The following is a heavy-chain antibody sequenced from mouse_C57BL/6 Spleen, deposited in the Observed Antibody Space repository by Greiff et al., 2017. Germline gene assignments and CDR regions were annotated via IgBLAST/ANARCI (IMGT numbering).Heavy chain of an antibody. CDR2: INPSTGGT. CDR1: GYSFTGYY. J-gene: IGHJ2*01. Sequence: VQLQQSGPELVKPGASVKISCKASGYSFTGYYMNWVKQSPEKSLEWIGEINPSTGGTTYNQKFKAKATLTVDKSSSTAYMQLKSLTSEDSAVYYCARWGTVVDYWGQGTTRTVSS. D-gene: IGHD1-1*01. V-gene: IGHV1-42*01. CDR3: ARWGTVVDY.